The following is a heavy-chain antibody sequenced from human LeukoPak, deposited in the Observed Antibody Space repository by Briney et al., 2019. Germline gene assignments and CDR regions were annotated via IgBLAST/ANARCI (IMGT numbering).Heavy chain of an antibody. V-gene: IGHV5-51*01. D-gene: IGHD6-13*01. J-gene: IGHJ4*02. CDR2: IYPGDSDT. CDR3: ARLHSSSWYYFDY. Sequence: GESLKISCKGSGYSFNTYWIGWVRQMPGKGLEWMGIIYPGDSDTRYSPSFQGQVTMTADKSISTAYLQWSSLKASDTAMYYCARLHSSSWYYFDYWGQGTLVTVSS. CDR1: GYSFNTYW.